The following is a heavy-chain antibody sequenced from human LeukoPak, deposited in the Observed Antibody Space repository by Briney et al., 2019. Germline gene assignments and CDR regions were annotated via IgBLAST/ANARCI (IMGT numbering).Heavy chain of an antibody. CDR3: ARDGAPYYYDSSGYSQADY. CDR1: GGTFSSYA. J-gene: IGHJ4*02. CDR2: IIPIFGTA. V-gene: IGHV1-69*05. D-gene: IGHD3-22*01. Sequence: SVKVSCTASGGTFSSYALSWVRQAPGQGLEWMGGIIPIFGTANYAQKFQGRVTITTDESTSTAYMELSSLRSEDTAVYYCARDGAPYYYDSSGYSQADYWSQGTLVTVSS.